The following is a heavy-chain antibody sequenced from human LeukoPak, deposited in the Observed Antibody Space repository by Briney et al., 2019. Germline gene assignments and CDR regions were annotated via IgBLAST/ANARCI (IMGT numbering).Heavy chain of an antibody. Sequence: GGSLRLSCAASGFSFSNAWMNWVRQAPGKGLEWVGRILSKTSGGTTDYATPVKGRFAISRDDSKNMLYLHMNSLQIEDTAVYYCADYYASGSYPPWGQGTLVTVSS. D-gene: IGHD3-10*01. CDR3: ADYYASGSYPP. CDR1: GFSFSNAW. CDR2: ILSKTSGGTT. J-gene: IGHJ5*02. V-gene: IGHV3-15*07.